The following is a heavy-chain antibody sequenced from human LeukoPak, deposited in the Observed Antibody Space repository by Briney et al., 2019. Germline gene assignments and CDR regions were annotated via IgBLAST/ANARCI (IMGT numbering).Heavy chain of an antibody. CDR1: GGSFSGHY. CDR2: INHSGST. D-gene: IGHD3-16*01. J-gene: IGHJ4*02. V-gene: IGHV4-34*01. Sequence: SETLSLTCAVYGGSFSGHYWNWIRQSPGKGLEWIGEINHSGSTNYNPSLKSRVTLSVDTSKNQFSLKMTALTAADTAVYYCARAGGAETIDYWGQGTLVTVSS. CDR3: ARAGGAETIDY.